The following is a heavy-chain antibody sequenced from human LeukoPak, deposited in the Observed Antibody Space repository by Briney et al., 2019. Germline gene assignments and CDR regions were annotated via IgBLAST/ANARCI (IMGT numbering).Heavy chain of an antibody. D-gene: IGHD2-2*01. Sequence: ASVKVSCKTPGYNFTAYYIHWVRQAPGQRPEWMGRINPKSGDTNYAQKLQGRVTMTTDTSTSTAYMELRSLRSDDTAVYYCARGGSGTAALYAWFYPWGQGTLVTVSS. V-gene: IGHV1-2*06. CDR1: GYNFTAYY. CDR2: INPKSGDT. J-gene: IGHJ5*02. CDR3: ARGGSGTAALYAWFYP.